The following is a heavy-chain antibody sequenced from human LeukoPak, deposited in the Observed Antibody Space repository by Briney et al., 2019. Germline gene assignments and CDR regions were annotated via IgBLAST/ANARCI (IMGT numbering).Heavy chain of an antibody. Sequence: PAASVKVSCKASGYTFNSYGFSWVRQAPGQGLEWVGWISNYNGDTRYAQKFQGRVTMTTDTSTRTSNMELRNLGSDDTAVYYCARALYSDSSGYYPGLDHWGQGTLVTVSS. CDR2: ISNYNGDT. D-gene: IGHD3-22*01. CDR3: ARALYSDSSGYYPGLDH. V-gene: IGHV1-18*01. J-gene: IGHJ4*02. CDR1: GYTFNSYG.